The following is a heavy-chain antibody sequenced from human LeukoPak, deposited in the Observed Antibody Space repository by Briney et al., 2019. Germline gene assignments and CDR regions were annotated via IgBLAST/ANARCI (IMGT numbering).Heavy chain of an antibody. CDR2: IKSNSDGGTT. J-gene: IGHJ4*02. V-gene: IGHV3-15*01. Sequence: GGSLRLSCTVSGIFFTDAWMSWVRQSPGKGLEWVGRIKSNSDGGTTDYGAPVKGRFIISRDDARNTLYLEMNSLQSEDTGMYYCTRGISAVAHDYWGQGTLVAVSS. CDR1: GIFFTDAW. CDR3: TRGISAVAHDY. D-gene: IGHD6-13*01.